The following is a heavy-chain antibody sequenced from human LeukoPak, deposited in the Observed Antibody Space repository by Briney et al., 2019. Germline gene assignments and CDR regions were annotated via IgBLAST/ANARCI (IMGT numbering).Heavy chain of an antibody. J-gene: IGHJ4*02. D-gene: IGHD6-19*01. CDR2: IRSKAYGGTT. CDR1: GFTFCGYA. V-gene: IGHV3-49*04. Sequence: GGSLRLSCTASGFTFCGYAMSWVRQAPGKGLEWVGFIRSKAYGGTTEYAESVKGRFTISRDDSNSIAYLQMNSLKTADTAGDDCTRSAGYSSGWYHDYWGQGTLVTVSS. CDR3: TRSAGYSSGWYHDY.